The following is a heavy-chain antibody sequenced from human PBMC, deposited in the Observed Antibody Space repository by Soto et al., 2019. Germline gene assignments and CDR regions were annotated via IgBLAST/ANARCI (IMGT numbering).Heavy chain of an antibody. V-gene: IGHV4-59*01. D-gene: IGHD6-19*01. CDR1: GASITTYY. Sequence: LSLTCDVSGASITTYYWSWIRQAPGKGLEWIGNVYHTGTTDYNSSLKSRVTISVDTSKNQFSLNMNSVTAADTAVYYCARRLFGSGWTLDSWGQGALVTVSS. CDR2: VYHTGTT. CDR3: ARRLFGSGWTLDS. J-gene: IGHJ4*02.